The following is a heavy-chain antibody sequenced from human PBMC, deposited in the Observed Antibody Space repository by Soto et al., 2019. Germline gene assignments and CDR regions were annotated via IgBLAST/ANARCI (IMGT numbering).Heavy chain of an antibody. CDR1: GFTFSSYA. D-gene: IGHD3-10*01. J-gene: IGHJ4*02. V-gene: IGHV3-23*01. CDR3: AKDNAVLWSGVFDY. Sequence: GGSLRLSCAASGFTFSSYALSWVRQAPGKGLEWVSAISVSGGRTYYADSVKGRFTISRDNTKNKLNQQMNSLKAEDTAVYYCAKDNAVLWSGVFDYCGQGTLVTVSS. CDR2: ISVSGGRT.